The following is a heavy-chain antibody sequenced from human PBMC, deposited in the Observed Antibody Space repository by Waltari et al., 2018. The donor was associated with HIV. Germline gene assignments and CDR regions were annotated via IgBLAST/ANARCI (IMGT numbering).Heavy chain of an antibody. CDR1: GYTFTSYA. V-gene: IGHV1-18*01. CDR2: ISGYNAEI. Sequence: QVRLVQSGPEVKKPGASVKVACKSSGYTFTSYAITWVRQAPGQGLEWMGWISGYNAEIKYSQKFQGRVTMTTDTSSSTVYMDLRSLRSDDTAVYYCVRFYCHSYGCGSPNNIDYWGQGTLVTVSS. J-gene: IGHJ4*02. D-gene: IGHD5-18*01. CDR3: VRFYCHSYGCGSPNNIDY.